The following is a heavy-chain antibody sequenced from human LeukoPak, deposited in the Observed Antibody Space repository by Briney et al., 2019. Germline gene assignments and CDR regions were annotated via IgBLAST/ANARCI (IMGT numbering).Heavy chain of an antibody. CDR3: ASVPHITMVRGVTNRYYYYYGMDV. D-gene: IGHD3-10*01. CDR2: IYYSGST. CDR1: GGSISRYY. V-gene: IGHV4-59*08. Sequence: KPAETLSLTCTVSGGSISRYYWSWIRQPPGKGLEWIGYIYYSGSTKDNPSLKSRVTISVDTSKNQFSLKLSSVTAADTAVYYCASVPHITMVRGVTNRYYYYYGMDVWGQGTTVTVSS. J-gene: IGHJ6*02.